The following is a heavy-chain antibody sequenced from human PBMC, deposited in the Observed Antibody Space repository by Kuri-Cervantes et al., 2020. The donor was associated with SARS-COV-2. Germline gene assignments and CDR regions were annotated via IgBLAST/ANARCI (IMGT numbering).Heavy chain of an antibody. Sequence: SVKVSCKASGGTFSSYSVNWVRQASGQRLEWMGRIIPTFDTTTYAQKFQGRVIFTADESSSTAYMEVNSLTSEDTAVYFCARSQGYCTANSCSWNWFDPWGQGPQVTVSS. D-gene: IGHD2-8*02. J-gene: IGHJ5*02. V-gene: IGHV1-69*13. CDR3: ARSQGYCTANSCSWNWFDP. CDR1: GGTFSSYS. CDR2: IIPTFDTT.